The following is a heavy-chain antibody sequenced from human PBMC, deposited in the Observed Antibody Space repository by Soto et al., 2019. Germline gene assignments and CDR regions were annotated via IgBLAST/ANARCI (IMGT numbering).Heavy chain of an antibody. CDR2: IYWNDDK. Sequence: QITLKESGPTLVKPTQTLTLTCTFSGFSLSAPAVGVNWIRQPPGKALEWLALIYWNDDKQYSPSLQSRLTITKDTSKNHVVLTMTNMDPVDTATYYCAHGSGWLSDYWGQGTLVTVSS. J-gene: IGHJ4*02. CDR1: GFSLSAPAVG. CDR3: AHGSGWLSDY. V-gene: IGHV2-5*01. D-gene: IGHD6-19*01.